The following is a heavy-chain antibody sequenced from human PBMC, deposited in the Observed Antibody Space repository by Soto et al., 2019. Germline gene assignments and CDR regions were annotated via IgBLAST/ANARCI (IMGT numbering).Heavy chain of an antibody. CDR1: GGSFSGYY. V-gene: IGHV4-34*01. Sequence: QVQLQQWGAGLLKPSETLSLTCAVYGGSFSGYYWSWIRQPPGKGLEWIGEINHSGSTNYNPSVKSRVTVSVDTSKNQFSLKLGSVTAADTAVYSCARVTGRYYYGMDVWGQGTTVTVSS. CDR2: INHSGST. J-gene: IGHJ6*02. CDR3: ARVTGRYYYGMDV.